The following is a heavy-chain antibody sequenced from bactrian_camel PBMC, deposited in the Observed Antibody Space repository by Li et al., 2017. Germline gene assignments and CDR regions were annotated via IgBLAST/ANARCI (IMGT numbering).Heavy chain of an antibody. D-gene: IGHD4*01. Sequence: VQLVESGGGLVQPGESLRLSCVASGITFSRHDMSWVRQAPGKELEWVSIIDSGGGNTEYAESVKGRFTISRNNAKNTLYLQLNDLKTKDTAIYYCARGRVKLTIRGFTPVSRGTQVTVS. CDR2: IDSGGGNT. J-gene: IGHJ4*01. V-gene: IGHV3S40*01. CDR1: GITFSRHD.